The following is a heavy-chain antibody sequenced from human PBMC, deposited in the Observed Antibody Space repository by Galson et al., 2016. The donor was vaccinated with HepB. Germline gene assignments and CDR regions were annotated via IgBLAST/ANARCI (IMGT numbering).Heavy chain of an antibody. CDR2: ISGYNGNT. CDR3: AREGAVSFQRGRMNDGFDI. V-gene: IGHV1-18*04. J-gene: IGHJ3*02. CDR1: GYTFTGYY. Sequence: SVKVSCKASGYTFTGYYVHWVRQAPGQGLEWMGWISGYNGNTKYAQKFQDRVTLTTDTYTNTADMEVRRLTSDDTAVYYCAREGAVSFQRGRMNDGFDIWGQGTLVVVSS. D-gene: IGHD1-14*01.